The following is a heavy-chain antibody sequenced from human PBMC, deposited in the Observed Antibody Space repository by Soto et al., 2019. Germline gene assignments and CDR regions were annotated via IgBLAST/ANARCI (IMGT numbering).Heavy chain of an antibody. J-gene: IGHJ6*02. CDR3: GKYPGFGGGAYYYYYGMDV. Sequence: GGSLRLSCAASGFTFSSYAMSWVRQAPGKGLEWVSAISGSGGSTYYADSVKGRFTISRDDSKNTLYLQMNSLRAEDTAVYYFGKYPGFGGGAYYYYYGMDVWGQGTTVTVSS. CDR1: GFTFSSYA. D-gene: IGHD3-16*01. V-gene: IGHV3-23*01. CDR2: ISGSGGST.